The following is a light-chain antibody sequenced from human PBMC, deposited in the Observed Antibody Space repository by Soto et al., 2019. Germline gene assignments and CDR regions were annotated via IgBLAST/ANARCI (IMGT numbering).Light chain of an antibody. Sequence: EIVLTQSPSTLSLSPGERATLSCRASQYLSSYLTWYQQKPGQPPRLLIYEASNRATGIPARFSGSGSGTNFTLTISSLEPEDFELYYCQQRSNWPLTFGPGTKVDIK. CDR3: QQRSNWPLT. J-gene: IGKJ3*01. CDR1: QYLSSY. V-gene: IGKV3-11*01. CDR2: EAS.